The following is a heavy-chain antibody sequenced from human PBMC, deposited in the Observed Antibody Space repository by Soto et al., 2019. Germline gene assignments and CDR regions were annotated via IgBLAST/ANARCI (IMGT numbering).Heavy chain of an antibody. Sequence: GGSLRLSCAASGFTFSSYSMHWVRQAPGKGLEYVSAISTNGGTTYYADSVKGRFTIPRDNSKNTLYLQMGSLRGEDMAVYYCARVAGSGYFDYWGQGTPVTVSS. CDR2: ISTNGGTT. CDR1: GFTFSSYS. J-gene: IGHJ4*02. CDR3: ARVAGSGYFDY. D-gene: IGHD6-19*01. V-gene: IGHV3-64*02.